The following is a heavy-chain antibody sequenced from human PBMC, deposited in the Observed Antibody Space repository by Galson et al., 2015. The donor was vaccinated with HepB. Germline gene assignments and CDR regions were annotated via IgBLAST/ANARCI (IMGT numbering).Heavy chain of an antibody. CDR3: ARLYDSSGLLLQHDAFDI. CDR2: IYPGDSDT. CDR1: GYSFTSYW. D-gene: IGHD3-22*01. J-gene: IGHJ3*02. V-gene: IGHV5-51*01. Sequence: QSGAEVTKPGESLKISCKGSGYSFTSYWIGWVRQMPGKGLEWMGIIYPGDSDTRYSPSFQGQVTISADKSISTAYLQWSSLKASDTAMYYCARLYDSSGLLLQHDAFDIWGQGTMVTVSS.